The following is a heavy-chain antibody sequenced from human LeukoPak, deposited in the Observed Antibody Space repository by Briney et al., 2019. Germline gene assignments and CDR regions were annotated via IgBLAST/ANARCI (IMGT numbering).Heavy chain of an antibody. J-gene: IGHJ4*02. V-gene: IGHV4-4*07. CDR1: GDSITYFY. CDR2: ISSSGST. D-gene: IGHD4-11*01. Sequence: SETLSLTCSVSGDSITYFYWSWIRQAAGKGLEWIGRISSSGSTDYNASLKSRVTISVDTSKNQFSLKLSSVTAADTAVYYCARIYSNPLLYFDYWGQGTLVTVSS. CDR3: ARIYSNPLLYFDY.